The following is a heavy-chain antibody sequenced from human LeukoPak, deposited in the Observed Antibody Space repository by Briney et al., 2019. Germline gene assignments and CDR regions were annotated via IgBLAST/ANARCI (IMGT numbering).Heavy chain of an antibody. Sequence: GGSLRLSCAASGFTFDDYAMHWVRQAPGKGLEWVPGISWNSGSIGYADSVKGRFTISRDNAKNSLYLQMNSLRAEDTALYYCAKGSRDGYNYFDYWGQGTLVTVSS. J-gene: IGHJ4*02. V-gene: IGHV3-9*01. CDR1: GFTFDDYA. CDR3: AKGSRDGYNYFDY. D-gene: IGHD5-24*01. CDR2: ISWNSGSI.